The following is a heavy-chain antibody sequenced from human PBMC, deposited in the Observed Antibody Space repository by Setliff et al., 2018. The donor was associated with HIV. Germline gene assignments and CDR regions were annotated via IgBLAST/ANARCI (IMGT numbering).Heavy chain of an antibody. V-gene: IGHV1-69*05. J-gene: IGHJ4*01. Sequence: GASVKVSCKASGGTFSGYGISWVRQAPGQGLEWMGGIIPAFGTANYAQKFQGRVTITTDESTSTAYMELSGLRSEDTAVYFCARDGLLVAGIRFDYWGQGTLVTVSS. CDR2: IIPAFGTA. CDR3: ARDGLLVAGIRFDY. CDR1: GGTFSGYG. D-gene: IGHD6-19*01.